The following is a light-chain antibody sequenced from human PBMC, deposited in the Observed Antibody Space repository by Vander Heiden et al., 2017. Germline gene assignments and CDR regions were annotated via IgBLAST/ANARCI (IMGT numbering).Light chain of an antibody. CDR2: AAS. V-gene: IGKV1-39*01. CDR3: QQSYSAPLT. CDR1: QSISNY. Sequence: DIQMTQSPSFLSASVGDRVTITCRESQSISNYLNWYQQIPGKAPKLLIYAASTLQSGVPSRVSGSGSGTDFTLTISSLQPEDIATYYCQQSYSAPLTFGGGTKVEIK. J-gene: IGKJ4*02.